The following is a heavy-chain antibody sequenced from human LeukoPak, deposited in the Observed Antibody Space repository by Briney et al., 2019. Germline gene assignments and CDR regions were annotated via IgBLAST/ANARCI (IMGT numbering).Heavy chain of an antibody. CDR3: TRGSGNSYGYKAWHNPFDY. Sequence: GGSLRLSCTASGFTFGDYAMSWFRQAPGKGLEWVGFIRSKAYGGTTEYAASVKGRFTISRDDSKSIAYLQMNSLKTEDTAVYYCTRGSGNSYGYKAWHNPFDYWGQGTLVTVSS. V-gene: IGHV3-49*03. J-gene: IGHJ4*02. CDR1: GFTFGDYA. CDR2: IRSKAYGGTT. D-gene: IGHD5-18*01.